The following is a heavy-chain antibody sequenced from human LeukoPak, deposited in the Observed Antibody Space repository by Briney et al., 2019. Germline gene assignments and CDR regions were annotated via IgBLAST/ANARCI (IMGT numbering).Heavy chain of an antibody. J-gene: IGHJ4*02. CDR2: ISYDGSNK. CDR3: ARGMGDTMIVGGPGYYFDY. V-gene: IGHV3-30*03. CDR1: GFTFSSYG. D-gene: IGHD3-22*01. Sequence: PGRSLRLSCAASGFTFSSYGMHWVRQAPGKGLEWVAVISYDGSNKYYADSVKGRFTISRDNAKNSLYLQMNSLRAEDTAVYYCARGMGDTMIVGGPGYYFDYWGQGTLVTVSS.